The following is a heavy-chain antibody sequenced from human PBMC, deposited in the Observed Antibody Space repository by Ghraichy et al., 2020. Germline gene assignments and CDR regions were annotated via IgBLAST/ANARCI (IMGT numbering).Heavy chain of an antibody. D-gene: IGHD3-3*01. CDR1: GFTFSSYR. V-gene: IGHV3-21*01. CDR2: ISGSSSYI. CDR3: VRVGDESLIYYDY. Sequence: GGSLRLSFAASGFTFSSYRMNWVRQAPWKGLEWVSFISGSSSYIYYADSVKGRFTISRDNAKKSLYLQMNSLRDEDTAVYYCVRVGDESLIYYDYWGQGTLVTVSS. J-gene: IGHJ4*02.